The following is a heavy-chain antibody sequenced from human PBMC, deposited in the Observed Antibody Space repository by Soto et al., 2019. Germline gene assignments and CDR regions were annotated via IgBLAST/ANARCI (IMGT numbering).Heavy chain of an antibody. Sequence: PSQTLSLTCXISGDSVSSNSAAWNWIRQSPSRGLEWLGRTYYRSKWYNDYALSVRSRITINPDTSKSQFSLRLKSVTPEDTAVYYCAREPKVDSSSWTGYYFDYWGQGTLVTVSS. J-gene: IGHJ4*02. D-gene: IGHD6-13*01. CDR2: TYYRSKWYN. CDR3: AREPKVDSSSWTGYYFDY. V-gene: IGHV6-1*01. CDR1: GDSVSSNSAA.